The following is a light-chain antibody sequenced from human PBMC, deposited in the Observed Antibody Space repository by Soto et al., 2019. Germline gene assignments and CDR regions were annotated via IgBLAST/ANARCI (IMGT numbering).Light chain of an antibody. CDR1: QSISRN. CDR2: DAS. V-gene: IGKV3-15*01. Sequence: EIVMTQSPATLSVSPGERATLSCRASQSISRNLAWYQQKPGQAPRLLIFDASTGATGVPARISGSGSGTDFTLIISSLQSEDFAVYYCQQYNDWAYTFGQGTKLEIK. CDR3: QQYNDWAYT. J-gene: IGKJ2*01.